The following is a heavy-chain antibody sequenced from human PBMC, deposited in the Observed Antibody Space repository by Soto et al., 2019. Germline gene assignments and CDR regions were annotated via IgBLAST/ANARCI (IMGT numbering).Heavy chain of an antibody. V-gene: IGHV1-18*04. D-gene: IGHD1-26*01. CDR3: ARGATTRSNVGLTTGYFYGMDV. Sequence: QVQLLQSGPEVKKPGASVKVSCKASGYTFTSYGISWVRQAPGQGLEWMGWISPVYGNTNYAQKFQGRVTMTTDTSTPTAYMEVRSLRSDDTAVYYCARGATTRSNVGLTTGYFYGMDVWGQGTTVTVSS. CDR2: ISPVYGNT. CDR1: GYTFTSYG. J-gene: IGHJ6*02.